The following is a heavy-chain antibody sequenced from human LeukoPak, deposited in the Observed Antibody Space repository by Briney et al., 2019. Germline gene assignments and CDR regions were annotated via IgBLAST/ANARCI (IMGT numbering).Heavy chain of an antibody. V-gene: IGHV3-23*01. D-gene: IGHD5-12*01. J-gene: IGHJ4*02. CDR1: GFTFSSYA. CDR2: ISGSGGST. Sequence: GGSLRLSCAASGFTFSSYAMSWVRQAPGKGLEWVSAISGSGGSTYYADSVKGRFTISRDNSKNTLYLQMNSMRAEDTAVYYCAKGPGYDLAYYFDYWGQGTLVTVSS. CDR3: AKGPGYDLAYYFDY.